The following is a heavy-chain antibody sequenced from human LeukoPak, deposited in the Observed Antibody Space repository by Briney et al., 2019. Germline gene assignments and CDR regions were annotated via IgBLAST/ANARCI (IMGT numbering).Heavy chain of an antibody. CDR3: AKLNYDSSGYYYWVDAFDI. CDR2: ISYDGSNK. V-gene: IGHV3-30*18. Sequence: GGSLRLSCAASGFTVSSNYMSWVRQAPGKGLEWVAVISYDGSNKYYADSVKGRFTISRDNSKNTLYLQMNSLRAEDAAVYYCAKLNYDSSGYYYWVDAFDIWGQGTMVTVSS. D-gene: IGHD3-22*01. CDR1: GFTVSSNY. J-gene: IGHJ3*02.